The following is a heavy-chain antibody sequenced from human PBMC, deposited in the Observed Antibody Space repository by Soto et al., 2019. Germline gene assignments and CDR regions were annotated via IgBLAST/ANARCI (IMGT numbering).Heavy chain of an antibody. Sequence: GESLKISCETSGYNFISFWIAWVRQMPGKGLEWMGLIYPGDSDTTYSPAFQGQVTISVDRSTKTAYLQWSSLKASDTAMYYCARQAYYGSGTYYSDSWGQGTLVTVSS. D-gene: IGHD3-10*01. J-gene: IGHJ4*02. CDR1: GYNFISFW. CDR2: IYPGDSDT. CDR3: ARQAYYGSGTYYSDS. V-gene: IGHV5-51*01.